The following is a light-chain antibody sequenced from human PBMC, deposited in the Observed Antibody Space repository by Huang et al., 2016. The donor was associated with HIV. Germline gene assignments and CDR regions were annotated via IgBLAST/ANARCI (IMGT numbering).Light chain of an antibody. V-gene: IGKV3-15*01. CDR3: QQYNHWLA. CDR2: GAS. Sequence: EIVMTQSPATLSVSPGERATLACRASQTVNSNLAWYQHKPGQAPRLLIYGASTRATGLPVSFSGSGSGTKFTLTISSLQSEVFAVYYCQQYNHWLAFGQGTKVEIK. CDR1: QTVNSN. J-gene: IGKJ1*01.